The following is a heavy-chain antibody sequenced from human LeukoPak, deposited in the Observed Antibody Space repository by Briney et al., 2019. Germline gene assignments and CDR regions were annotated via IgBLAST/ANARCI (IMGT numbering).Heavy chain of an antibody. CDR3: AIIFRDYGEIN. J-gene: IGHJ4*02. CDR2: IYYSGST. V-gene: IGHV4-31*03. Sequence: PSETLSLTCTVSGGSISSGGYYWSWIRQHPGKGLEWIGYIYYSGSTYYNPSLKSRVTISVDTSKNQFSLRLSSVTAADTAVYYCAIIFRDYGEINWGQGTLVTVSS. D-gene: IGHD4-17*01. CDR1: GGSISSGGYY.